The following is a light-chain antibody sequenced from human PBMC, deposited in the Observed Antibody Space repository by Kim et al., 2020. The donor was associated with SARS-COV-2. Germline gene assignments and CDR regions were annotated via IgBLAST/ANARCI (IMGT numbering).Light chain of an antibody. CDR2: DVS. V-gene: IGLV2-14*03. CDR1: GSDVGGYNY. J-gene: IGLJ2*01. CDR3: SSYTSSSTLV. Sequence: GQLFTIACTGTGSDVGGYNYVSWYQQHPGKAPKLMIYDVSNRPSGVSNRFSGSKSGNTASLTISGLQAEDEADYYCSSYTSSSTLVFGGGTQLTVL.